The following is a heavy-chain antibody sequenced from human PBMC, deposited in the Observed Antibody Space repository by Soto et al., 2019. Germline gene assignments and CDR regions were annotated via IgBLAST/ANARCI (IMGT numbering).Heavy chain of an antibody. J-gene: IGHJ4*02. CDR2: IYYSGGT. CDR1: GGSISSGGYY. D-gene: IGHD3-22*01. CDR3: ARGDDSSGYLVPYYFDV. Sequence: QVQLQESGPGLVKPSQTLSLSCTVSGGSISSGGYYWSWIRQHPGKGLEWIGYIYYSGGTSYKPSLKSRMTISMDTSTNDFSLKLRSVTAADTAVYYCARGDDSSGYLVPYYFDVWGQGTLVTVSS. V-gene: IGHV4-31*03.